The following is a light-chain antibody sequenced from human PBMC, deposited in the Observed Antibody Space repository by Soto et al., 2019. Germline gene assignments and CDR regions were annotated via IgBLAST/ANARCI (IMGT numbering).Light chain of an antibody. J-gene: IGKJ1*01. CDR3: QQYGSWT. V-gene: IGKV3-20*01. CDR2: GAS. CDR1: QTINSGY. Sequence: IVLPQSPGTLSLSPGERAALSCRASQTINSGYLAWYQQKPGQAPRLLIYGASSRATGVPDRVSGSGSGTDFTLTISRLEPEDCAVYYCQQYGSWTFGQGTKVEIK.